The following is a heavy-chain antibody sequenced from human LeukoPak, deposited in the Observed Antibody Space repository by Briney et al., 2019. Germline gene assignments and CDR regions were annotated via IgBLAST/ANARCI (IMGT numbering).Heavy chain of an antibody. CDR2: MWDDGSRE. V-gene: IGHV3-33*01. J-gene: IGHJ4*02. Sequence: PGGPLRLSCAASGFILSTHGMHWVRQAPGKGRGWVSGMWDDGSREDYADSVKGRFPISRDMSKNTLNLQMNSLRVEDTAMFYCARDLSFGSLDFRGQGTLVTVSS. CDR1: GFILSTHG. D-gene: IGHD1-26*01. CDR3: ARDLSFGSLDF.